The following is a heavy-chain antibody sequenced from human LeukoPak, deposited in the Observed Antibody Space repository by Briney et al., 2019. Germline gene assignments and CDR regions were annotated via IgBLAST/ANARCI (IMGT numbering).Heavy chain of an antibody. Sequence: PSETLSLTCTVSGGSISSYYWSWIRQPPGKGLEWIGYIYYSGSTHYNPSLKSRVTISVDTSKNQFSLKLRSVTAADTAVYYCARDRYSNLDYWGQGTLVTVSS. CDR2: IYYSGST. D-gene: IGHD4-11*01. J-gene: IGHJ4*02. V-gene: IGHV4-59*01. CDR3: ARDRYSNLDY. CDR1: GGSISSYY.